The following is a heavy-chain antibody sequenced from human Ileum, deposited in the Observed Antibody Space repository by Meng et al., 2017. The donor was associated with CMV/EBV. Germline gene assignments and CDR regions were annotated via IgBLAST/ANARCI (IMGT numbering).Heavy chain of an antibody. D-gene: IGHD2-2*01. CDR3: ARNQRRGNCTSTSCRWGAFDI. CDR2: INPNSGGT. J-gene: IGHJ3*02. Sequence: ASVKVSCKASGYTFTSYDINWVRQATGQGLEWMGWINPNSGGTNYAQKFQGRVAMTRDTSISTAYMDLSRLTSDDTAIFYCARNQRRGNCTSTSCRWGAFDIWGQGTVVTVSS. V-gene: IGHV1-2*02. CDR1: GYTFTSYD.